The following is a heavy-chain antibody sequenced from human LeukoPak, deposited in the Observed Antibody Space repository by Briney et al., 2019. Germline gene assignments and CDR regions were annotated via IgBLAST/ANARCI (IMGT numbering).Heavy chain of an antibody. Sequence: GESLEISCKASGYTFSIYCIGWVRQMPGKGREWMGIIYPGDSDTRYSPSFQGQVTISVDKSISTAYLQWSSLKASDTAMYYCARHLGTYSSSGFQHWGQGTLVTVSS. CDR2: IYPGDSDT. CDR3: ARHLGTYSSSGFQH. D-gene: IGHD6-13*01. CDR1: GYTFSIYC. V-gene: IGHV5-51*01. J-gene: IGHJ1*01.